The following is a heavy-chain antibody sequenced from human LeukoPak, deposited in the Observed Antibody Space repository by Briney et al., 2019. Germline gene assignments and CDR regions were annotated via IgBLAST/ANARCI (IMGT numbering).Heavy chain of an antibody. V-gene: IGHV4-4*07. J-gene: IGHJ4*02. CDR3: ARVNYGDEQRSHHFDY. CDR2: IYTSGST. D-gene: IGHD4-17*01. Sequence: SETLSLTCTVSGGSISSYYWNWIRQPAGKGLEWIGRIYTSGSTNYNPSLKSRVTMSVDTSKNQFSLKLSSVTAADTAVYYCARVNYGDEQRSHHFDYWGQGTLVTVSS. CDR1: GGSISSYY.